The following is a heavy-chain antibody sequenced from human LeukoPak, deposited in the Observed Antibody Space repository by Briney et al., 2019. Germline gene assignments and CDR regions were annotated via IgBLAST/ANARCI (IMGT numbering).Heavy chain of an antibody. CDR3: ARVGLPLLWFGEFPDYFDY. Sequence: SETLSLTCAVYGGSFSGYYWSWIRQPPGKGLEWIGEINHSGSTNYNPSLKSRVTISVDTSKNQFSLKLSSVTAADTAVYYCARVGLPLLWFGEFPDYFDYWGQGTLVTVSS. V-gene: IGHV4-34*01. CDR2: INHSGST. J-gene: IGHJ4*02. CDR1: GGSFSGYY. D-gene: IGHD3-10*01.